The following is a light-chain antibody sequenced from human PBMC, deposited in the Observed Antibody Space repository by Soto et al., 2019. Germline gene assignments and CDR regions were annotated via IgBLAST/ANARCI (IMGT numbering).Light chain of an antibody. V-gene: IGKV1-27*01. J-gene: IGKJ1*01. CDR1: QGISTY. Sequence: DIQMTQSPSSLSASVGDRVTITCRASQGISTYLAWYQQKPGKVPKVLIYAASTLQSGVPSRFSGSGSGTEFTLTIRSLQPEDVASCCWQKYNSVPRTFVQGTKVEIK. CDR2: AAS. CDR3: QKYNSVPRT.